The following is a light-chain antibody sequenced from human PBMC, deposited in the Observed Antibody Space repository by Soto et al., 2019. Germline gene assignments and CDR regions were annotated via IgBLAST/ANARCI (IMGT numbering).Light chain of an antibody. J-gene: IGLJ2*01. CDR2: EDN. CDR1: SSDVGNYNL. V-gene: IGLV2-23*01. CDR3: CSYAGSSSGVV. Sequence: QSVLTQPASVSGSPGQSITISCTGTSSDVGNYNLVSWYQQHPGKAPKLMIYEDNKRPSGFSNRFSGSKSGNTASLTISGLQAEDEADYYCCSYAGSSSGVVFGGGTKLTVL.